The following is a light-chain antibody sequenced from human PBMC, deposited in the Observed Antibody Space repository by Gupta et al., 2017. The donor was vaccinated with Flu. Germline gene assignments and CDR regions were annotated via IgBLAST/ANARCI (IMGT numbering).Light chain of an antibody. CDR2: YAS. J-gene: IGKJ1*01. CDR1: QSIGSS. Sequence: EIGLTQSPDFQSVTPKEKVTIICRASQSIGSSLHWYQQRPDQSPKLLIKYASQSFSGVPSRFSGSGSGTDFTLTIKSLEAEDAATYYCQQSSSLPQTFGQGTKVEIK. V-gene: IGKV6-21*01. CDR3: QQSSSLPQT.